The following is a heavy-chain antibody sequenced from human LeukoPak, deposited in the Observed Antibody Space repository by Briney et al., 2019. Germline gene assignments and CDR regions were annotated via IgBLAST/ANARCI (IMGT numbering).Heavy chain of an antibody. V-gene: IGHV3-9*01. CDR2: INWKSNNI. CDR3: ARDRAGYFYAMDV. J-gene: IGHJ6*02. CDR1: GFTFGDYT. D-gene: IGHD6-13*01. Sequence: GGSLRLSCAASGFTFGDYTMHWVRQAPGKGLEWVSGINWKSNNIGYADSVKGRFTISRDNAKNSLYLQMNSLRTEDTALYYCARDRAGYFYAMDVWGQGTSVTVSS.